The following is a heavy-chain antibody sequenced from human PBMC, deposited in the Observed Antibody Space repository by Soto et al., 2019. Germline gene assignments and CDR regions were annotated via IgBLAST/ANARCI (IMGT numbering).Heavy chain of an antibody. J-gene: IGHJ6*02. V-gene: IGHV1-18*01. D-gene: IGHD5-18*01. CDR3: ARGQGDTAMVTYYYYYYGMDV. Sequence: ASVKVSCKASGYTFTSYGISWVRHAPGQGLEWMGWISAYNGNTNYAQKLQGRVTMTTDTSTSTAYMELRSLRSDDTAVYYCARGQGDTAMVTYYYYYYGMDVWAKGPRSPSP. CDR2: ISAYNGNT. CDR1: GYTFTSYG.